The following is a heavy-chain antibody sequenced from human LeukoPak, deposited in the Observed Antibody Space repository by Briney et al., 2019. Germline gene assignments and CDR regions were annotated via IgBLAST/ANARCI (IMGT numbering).Heavy chain of an antibody. CDR2: IRSKANSYAT. Sequence: PGGSLRLSCAASGFTFSGSAMHWVRQASGKGLEWVGRIRSKANSYATAYAASVKGRFTISRDDSKNTAYLQMNSLKTEDTAVYYCAMVRGSYYSYWGQGTLVTVSP. J-gene: IGHJ4*02. D-gene: IGHD3-10*01. CDR3: AMVRGSYYSY. V-gene: IGHV3-73*01. CDR1: GFTFSGSA.